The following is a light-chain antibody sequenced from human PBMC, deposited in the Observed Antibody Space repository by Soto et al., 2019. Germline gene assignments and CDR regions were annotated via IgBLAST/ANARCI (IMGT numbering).Light chain of an antibody. J-gene: IGLJ3*02. CDR3: QSYDPPFWV. Sequence: NFMLTQPHSVSESPGKTVTISCTRSSGSIASNYVQWYQQRPGSSPTTVIYEDNQRPSGVPDRFSGSIDSSSNSASLTISGLKTEDEADYYCQSYDPPFWVFGGGTKLTVL. CDR2: EDN. CDR1: SGSIASNY. V-gene: IGLV6-57*01.